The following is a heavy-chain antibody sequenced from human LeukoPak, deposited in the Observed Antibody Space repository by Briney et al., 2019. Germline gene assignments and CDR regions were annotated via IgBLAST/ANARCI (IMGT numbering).Heavy chain of an antibody. CDR3: AKQYLQYYFDY. V-gene: IGHV3-30*18. CDR2: ISYDGSNK. J-gene: IGHJ4*02. D-gene: IGHD4-11*01. CDR1: GFTFSSYA. Sequence: PGGSLRLSCAASGFTFSSYAMHWVRQAPGKGLEWVAVISYDGSNKYYADSVKGRFTISRDNSKNTLYLQMNSLRAEDTAVYYCAKQYLQYYFDYWGQGTLVTVSS.